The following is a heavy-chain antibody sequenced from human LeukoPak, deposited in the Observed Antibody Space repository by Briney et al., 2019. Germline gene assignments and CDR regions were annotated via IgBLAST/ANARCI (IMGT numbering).Heavy chain of an antibody. CDR3: ARLYDFWSGSGHAFDI. J-gene: IGHJ3*02. V-gene: IGHV5-51*04. CDR1: GYSFTSYW. D-gene: IGHD3-3*01. CDR2: IYPGDSDT. Sequence: GESLKISCKGSGYSFTSYWIGWVRQMPGKGLEWMGIIYPGDSDTRYSPSFQGQVTISADKPISTAYLQWSSLKASDTAMYSCARLYDFWSGSGHAFDIWGQGTMVTVSS.